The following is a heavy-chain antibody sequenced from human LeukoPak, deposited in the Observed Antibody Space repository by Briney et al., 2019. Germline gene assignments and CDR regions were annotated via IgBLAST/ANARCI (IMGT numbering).Heavy chain of an antibody. CDR1: GGSISSGGYY. Sequence: SETLSLTCTVSGGSISSGGYYWSWIRQHPGKGLEWIGYIYYSGSTYYNPSLKSRVTISVDMSKNQFSLKLTSVTAADTAVYYCARGGGLRVRGVSDAFDIWGQGTMVTVSS. CDR3: ARGGGLRVRGVSDAFDI. CDR2: IYYSGST. D-gene: IGHD3-10*01. V-gene: IGHV4-31*03. J-gene: IGHJ3*02.